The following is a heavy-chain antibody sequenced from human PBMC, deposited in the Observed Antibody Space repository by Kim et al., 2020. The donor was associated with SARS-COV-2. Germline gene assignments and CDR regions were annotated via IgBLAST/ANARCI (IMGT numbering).Heavy chain of an antibody. J-gene: IGHJ4*02. D-gene: IGHD3-16*02. V-gene: IGHV1-18*01. Sequence: ASVKVSCKASGYTFTSYGISWVRQAPGQGLEWMGWISAYNGNTNYAQRLQGRVTMITDTSTSTAYMELRSLRSDDTAVYFCARDGLYYDYVWGSYRPYYFDYWGQGTLVTVSS. CDR1: GYTFTSYG. CDR3: ARDGLYYDYVWGSYRPYYFDY. CDR2: ISAYNGNT.